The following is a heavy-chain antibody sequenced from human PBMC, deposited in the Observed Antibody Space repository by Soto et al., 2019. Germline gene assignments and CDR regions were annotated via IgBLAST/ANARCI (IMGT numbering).Heavy chain of an antibody. V-gene: IGHV1-69*06. Sequence: ASVKVSCKASGGTFSSYAISWVRQAPGQGLEWMGGIIPIFGTANYAQKFQGRVTITADKSTSTAYMELSSLRSEDTAVYYCARFSVSDYYYYGMDVWGQGTTVTVSS. CDR2: IIPIFGTA. CDR3: ARFSVSDYYYYGMDV. D-gene: IGHD3-16*02. CDR1: GGTFSSYA. J-gene: IGHJ6*02.